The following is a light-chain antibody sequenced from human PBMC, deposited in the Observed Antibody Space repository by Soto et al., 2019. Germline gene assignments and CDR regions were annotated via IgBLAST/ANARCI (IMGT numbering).Light chain of an antibody. Sequence: EIVLTQSPATLSLSPGERATLSCRASQSISNSLAWYQQKPGQAPRLLIYDTFNRATDIPARFSGGGSGTDSTLTISSLEPEDFAVYYCHQCASWPQTFGQGTKLEIK. CDR3: HQCASWPQT. J-gene: IGKJ2*01. V-gene: IGKV3-11*01. CDR1: QSISNS. CDR2: DTF.